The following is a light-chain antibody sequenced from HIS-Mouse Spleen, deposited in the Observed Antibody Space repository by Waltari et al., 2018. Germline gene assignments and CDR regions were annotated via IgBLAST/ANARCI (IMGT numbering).Light chain of an antibody. Sequence: QSALTQPASVSGSPGQSIPSSCTGTRRDVGSYNLVSLYQQHPGKAPKLMIYEGSKRPSGVSNRFSGSKSGNTASLTISGLQAEDEADYYCCSYAGSSTWVFGGGTKLTVL. CDR1: RRDVGSYNL. CDR3: CSYAGSSTWV. V-gene: IGLV2-23*01. CDR2: EGS. J-gene: IGLJ3*02.